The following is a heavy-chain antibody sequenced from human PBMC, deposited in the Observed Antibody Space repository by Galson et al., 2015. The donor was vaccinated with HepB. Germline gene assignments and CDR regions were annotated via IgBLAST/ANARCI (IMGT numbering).Heavy chain of an antibody. Sequence: SVKVSCKASGGTFSSYAISWVRQAPGQGLEWMGGIIPIFGTANYAQKFQGRVTITADESTSTAYMELSSLRSEDTAVYYCAREHLYYYDSSGYSDYWGQGTLVTVSS. D-gene: IGHD3-22*01. CDR1: GGTFSSYA. CDR3: AREHLYYYDSSGYSDY. V-gene: IGHV1-69*13. CDR2: IIPIFGTA. J-gene: IGHJ4*02.